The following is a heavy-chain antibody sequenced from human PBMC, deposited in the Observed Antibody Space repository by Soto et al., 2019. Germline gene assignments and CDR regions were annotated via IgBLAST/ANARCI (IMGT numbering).Heavy chain of an antibody. J-gene: IGHJ5*02. CDR2: IYHYEST. CDR3: ARDPAP. Sequence: PSETLSLTCAVSGGSFSGSDWWSWVRQPPGKGLEWIGQIYHYESTNYNPSLKSRVTISVDTSKNQFSLKLTSVTAADTAVYYWARDPAPWGQGTRVTAPS. V-gene: IGHV4-4*02. CDR1: GGSFSGSDW.